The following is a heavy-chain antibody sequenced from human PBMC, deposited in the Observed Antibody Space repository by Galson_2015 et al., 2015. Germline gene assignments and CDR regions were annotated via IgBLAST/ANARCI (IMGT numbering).Heavy chain of an antibody. CDR3: ARGVYHFDQ. Sequence: SLRLSCAASGFSFRTYWMSWVRQAPGKGLEWVANINEDGSEIYYVDSVKGRFTISRGNAKNSLYLQMNSLSAEDTAVYYCARGVYHFDQWGQGTLVTVSS. J-gene: IGHJ5*02. V-gene: IGHV3-7*02. CDR1: GFSFRTYW. D-gene: IGHD1-26*01. CDR2: INEDGSEI.